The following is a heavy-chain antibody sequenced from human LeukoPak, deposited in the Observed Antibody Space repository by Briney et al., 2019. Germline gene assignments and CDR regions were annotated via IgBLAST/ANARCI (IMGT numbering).Heavy chain of an antibody. CDR3: ARDSGSSGYGFDP. D-gene: IGHD5-12*01. CDR1: GFTFSSYG. Sequence: PGGSLRLSCAASGFTFSSYGMHWVRQAPGKGLEWVAFIRYDGSNKYYADSVKGRFTISRDNSKNTLYLQMNSLRSEDTAVYYCARDSGSSGYGFDPWGQGTLVTVSS. CDR2: IRYDGSNK. J-gene: IGHJ5*02. V-gene: IGHV3-30*02.